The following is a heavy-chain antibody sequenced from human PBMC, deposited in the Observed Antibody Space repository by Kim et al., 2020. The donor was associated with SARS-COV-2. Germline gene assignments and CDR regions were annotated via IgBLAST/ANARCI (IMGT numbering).Heavy chain of an antibody. CDR3: ARVSSGSYYTHYYYYYGMDV. D-gene: IGHD1-26*01. CDR1: GYTFTSYD. Sequence: ASVKVSCKASGYTFTSYDINWVRQATGQGLEWMGWMNPNSGNTGYARKFQGRVTMTRNTSISTAYMELSSLRSEDTAVYYCARVSSGSYYTHYYYYYGMDVWGQGTTLTVSS. CDR2: MNPNSGNT. V-gene: IGHV1-8*01. J-gene: IGHJ6*02.